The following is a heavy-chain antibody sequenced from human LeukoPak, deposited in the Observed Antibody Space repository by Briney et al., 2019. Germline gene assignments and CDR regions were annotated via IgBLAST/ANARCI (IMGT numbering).Heavy chain of an antibody. J-gene: IGHJ4*02. Sequence: GGSLRLSCAASGVTFEDYSMHWVRQAPGKGLEWVSLISWNGGRTYYADSVKGRFTISRDNSKSSLYLQMNSLRAEDTALYYCAKDGKNYFDYWGQGSLVTVSS. CDR2: ISWNGGRT. CDR3: AKDGKNYFDY. CDR1: GVTFEDYS. V-gene: IGHV3-43D*03.